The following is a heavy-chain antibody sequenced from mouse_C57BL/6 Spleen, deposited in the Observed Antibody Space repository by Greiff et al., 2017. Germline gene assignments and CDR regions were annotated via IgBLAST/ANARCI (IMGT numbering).Heavy chain of an antibody. CDR1: GFNIKDYY. J-gene: IGHJ2*01. V-gene: IGHV14-2*01. CDR3: ARSVTTVVARGDFDY. D-gene: IGHD1-1*01. CDR2: IDPEDGET. Sequence: EVQLQQSGAELVKPGASVKLSCTASGFNIKDYYMHWVKQRTEQGLEWIGRIDPEDGETKYAPKFQGKATITADTSSNTADLQLSSLTSEDTAVYYGARSVTTVVARGDFDYWGQGTTLTVSS.